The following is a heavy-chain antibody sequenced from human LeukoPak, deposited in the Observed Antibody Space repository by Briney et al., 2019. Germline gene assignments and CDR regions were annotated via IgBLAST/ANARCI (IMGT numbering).Heavy chain of an antibody. D-gene: IGHD2-21*02. Sequence: GGSLRLSCAASGFTFSSYGMHWVRQAPGKGLEWVAVISYDGSNKYYADSVKGRFTISRDNSKNTLYLQMNSLRAEDTAVYYCAKDNVVVVTAIMYYWGQGTLVTVSS. J-gene: IGHJ4*02. CDR1: GFTFSSYG. CDR2: ISYDGSNK. CDR3: AKDNVVVVTAIMYY. V-gene: IGHV3-30*18.